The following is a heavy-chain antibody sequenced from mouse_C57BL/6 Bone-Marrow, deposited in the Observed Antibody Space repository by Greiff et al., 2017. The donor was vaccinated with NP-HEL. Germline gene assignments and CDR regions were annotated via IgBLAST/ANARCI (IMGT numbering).Heavy chain of an antibody. V-gene: IGHV1-81*01. J-gene: IGHJ2*01. CDR2: ISPRSGNT. CDR3: ARDNWDFDY. CDR1: GYTFTSYG. Sequence: VQLQQSGAELARPGASVKLSCKASGYTFTSYGISWVKQRTGQGLEWIGEISPRSGNTSYHENFKGKATLTADKSSSTAYMELLSLTSEDSAVYFCARDNWDFDYWGQGTTLTVSS. D-gene: IGHD4-1*01.